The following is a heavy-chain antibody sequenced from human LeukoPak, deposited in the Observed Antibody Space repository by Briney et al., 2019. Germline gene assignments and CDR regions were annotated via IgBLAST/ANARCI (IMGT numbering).Heavy chain of an antibody. Sequence: GGSLKPSCAASGFTFSGSAMHWVRQASGKGLEWVGRIRSKANSYATAYAASVKGRFTISRDDSKNTAYLQMNSLKTEDTAVYYCYWRYCSSTSCLLYGMDVWDQGTTVTVSS. CDR1: GFTFSGSA. J-gene: IGHJ6*02. CDR3: YWRYCSSTSCLLYGMDV. CDR2: IRSKANSYAT. V-gene: IGHV3-73*01. D-gene: IGHD2-2*01.